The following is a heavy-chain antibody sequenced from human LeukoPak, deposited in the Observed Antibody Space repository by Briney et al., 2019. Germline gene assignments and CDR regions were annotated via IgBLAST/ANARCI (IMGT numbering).Heavy chain of an antibody. CDR3: AKDGIYYGSGTYHTY. D-gene: IGHD3-10*01. J-gene: IGHJ4*02. CDR1: RFTFSSYS. V-gene: IGHV3-21*04. CDR2: IGPSGGSI. Sequence: GGSLRLSCAAYRFTFSSYSMNWGRQAPGKGLEWVSSIGPSGGSIIYADSVKGRFTISRDNSKNTLDLQMNSLTAEDTAVYYCAKDGIYYGSGTYHTYWGQGTLVTGSS.